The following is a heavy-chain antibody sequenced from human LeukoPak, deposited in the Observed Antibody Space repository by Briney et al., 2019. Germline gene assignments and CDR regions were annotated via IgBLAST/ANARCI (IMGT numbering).Heavy chain of an antibody. J-gene: IGHJ4*02. CDR1: GGSFSGYY. D-gene: IGHD1-26*01. Sequence: SETLSLTCAVYGGSFSGYYWSWIRQPPGKGLEWIGEINHSGSTNYNPSLKSRVTISVDTSKNQFSLKLGSVTAADTAVYYCARGQSIVGATGDFWGQGTLVTVSS. CDR3: ARGQSIVGATGDF. CDR2: INHSGST. V-gene: IGHV4-34*01.